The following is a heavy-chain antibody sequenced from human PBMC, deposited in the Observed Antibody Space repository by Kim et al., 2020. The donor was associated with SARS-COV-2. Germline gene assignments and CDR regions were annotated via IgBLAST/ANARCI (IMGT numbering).Heavy chain of an antibody. V-gene: IGHV1-69*13. CDR3: ARDYLKRPYCSSTSCYRYYYYYYGMDV. J-gene: IGHJ6*02. CDR1: GGTFSSYA. CDR2: IIPIFGTA. Sequence: SVKVSCKASGGTFSSYAISWVRQAPGQGLEWMGGIIPIFGTANYAQKFQGRVTITADESTSTAYMELSSLRSEDTAVYYCARDYLKRPYCSSTSCYRYYYYYYGMDVWGQGTTVTVSS. D-gene: IGHD2-2*01.